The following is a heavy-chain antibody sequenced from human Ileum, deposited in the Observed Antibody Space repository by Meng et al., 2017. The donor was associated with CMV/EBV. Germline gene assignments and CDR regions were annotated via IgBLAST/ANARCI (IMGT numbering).Heavy chain of an antibody. J-gene: IGHJ4*02. V-gene: IGHV3-48*03. D-gene: IGHD3-3*01. CDR3: TRLKYDYWSDYATYFDP. CDR1: ELSFNTYE. CDR2: ISAADTS. Sequence: GESLKISCVGSELSFNTYEILWVRQAPGKGLEWISYISAADTSYYADSVQGRFTISRDNAQNSVYLQMNSLRADDTAVYYCTRLKYDYWSDYATYFDPWGQATLVTVSS.